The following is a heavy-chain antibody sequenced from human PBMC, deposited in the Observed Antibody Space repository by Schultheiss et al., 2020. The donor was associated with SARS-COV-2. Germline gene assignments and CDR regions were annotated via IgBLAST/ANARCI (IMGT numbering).Heavy chain of an antibody. J-gene: IGHJ6*02. Sequence: SQTLSLTCAVYGGSFSGYYWSWIRQPPGKGLEWIGYIYYSGSTYYNPSLKSRVTISVDTSKNQFSLKLSSVTAADTAVYYCARGYCSSTSCYTLHYYYYGMDVWGQGTTVTVSS. D-gene: IGHD2-2*02. CDR1: GGSFSGYY. V-gene: IGHV4-30-4*08. CDR2: IYYSGST. CDR3: ARGYCSSTSCYTLHYYYYGMDV.